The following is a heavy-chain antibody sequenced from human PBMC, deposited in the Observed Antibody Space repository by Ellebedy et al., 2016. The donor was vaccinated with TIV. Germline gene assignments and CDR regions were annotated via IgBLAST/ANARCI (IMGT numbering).Heavy chain of an antibody. CDR3: ARINWNYNAFDI. CDR2: IYYSGST. V-gene: IGHV4-59*01. Sequence: MPSETLSLTCTVSGGSISSYYWSWIRQPPGKGLEWIGYIYYSGSTNYNPSLKSRVTISVDTSKNQFSLKLSSVTAADTAVYYCARINWNYNAFDIWGQGTVVTVSS. CDR1: GGSISSYY. D-gene: IGHD1-7*01. J-gene: IGHJ3*02.